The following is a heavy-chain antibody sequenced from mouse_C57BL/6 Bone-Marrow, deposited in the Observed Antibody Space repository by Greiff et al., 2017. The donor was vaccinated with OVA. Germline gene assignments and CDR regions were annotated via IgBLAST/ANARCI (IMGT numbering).Heavy chain of an antibody. Sequence: VQLQQSGPELVKPGASVKISCKASGYSFTDYNMNWVKQSNGKSLEWIGVINPNYGTTSYNQKFKGKATLTVDQSSSTAYMQLNSLTSEDSAVYYCARSGLITTVVATNYYAMDYWGQGTSVTVSS. J-gene: IGHJ4*01. V-gene: IGHV1-39*01. CDR1: GYSFTDYN. D-gene: IGHD1-1*01. CDR3: ARSGLITTVVATNYYAMDY. CDR2: INPNYGTT.